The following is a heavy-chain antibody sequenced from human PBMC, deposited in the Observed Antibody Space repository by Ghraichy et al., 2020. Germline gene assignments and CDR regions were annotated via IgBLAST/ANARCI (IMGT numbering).Heavy chain of an antibody. CDR2: ISGSGSGI. CDR1: GFTFSTYT. D-gene: IGHD3-10*02. J-gene: IGHJ6*03. V-gene: IGHV3-23*01. CDR3: AKGVFEEGNNYYCYYMGV. Sequence: GGSLRLSCAASGFTFSTYTMSWVRQAPGKGLEWVSAISGSGSGIYYADTVKGRFTISRDKSKDTLYVQMNSLRAEDTAVYYCAKGVFEEGNNYYCYYMGVWGKGTRVTGS.